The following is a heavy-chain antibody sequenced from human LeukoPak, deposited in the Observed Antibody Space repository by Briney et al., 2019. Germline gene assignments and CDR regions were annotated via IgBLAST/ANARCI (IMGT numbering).Heavy chain of an antibody. Sequence: GASVKVSRKASGYTFTGYYMHWVRQAPGQGLEWMGWINPNSGGTNYAQKFQGRVTMTRDTSISTAYMELSRLSSDDTAVYYCRRGTLYQLHHLGADWFDPWGQGTLVTVSS. CDR1: GYTFTGYY. CDR3: RRGTLYQLHHLGADWFDP. CDR2: INPNSGGT. V-gene: IGHV1-2*02. D-gene: IGHD2-2*01. J-gene: IGHJ5*02.